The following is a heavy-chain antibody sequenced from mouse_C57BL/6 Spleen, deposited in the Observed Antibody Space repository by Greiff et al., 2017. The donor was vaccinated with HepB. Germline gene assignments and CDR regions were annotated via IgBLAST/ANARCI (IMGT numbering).Heavy chain of an antibody. CDR1: GYTFTSYW. CDR3: ATYYSNYGPVAY. J-gene: IGHJ3*01. V-gene: IGHV1-74*01. CDR2: IHPSDSDT. Sequence: VQLQQSGAELVKPGASVKVSCKASGYTFTSYWMHWVKQRPGQGLEWIGRIHPSDSDTNYNQKFKGKATLTVDKSSSTAYMQLSSLTSEDSAVYYCATYYSNYGPVAYWGQGTLVTVSA. D-gene: IGHD2-5*01.